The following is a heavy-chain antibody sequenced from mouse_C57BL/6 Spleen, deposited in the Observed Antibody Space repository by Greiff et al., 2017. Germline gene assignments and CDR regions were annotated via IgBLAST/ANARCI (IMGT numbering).Heavy chain of an antibody. D-gene: IGHD1-1*01. CDR1: GFTFSSYA. J-gene: IGHJ1*03. CDR2: ISDGGSYT. V-gene: IGHV5-4*03. Sequence: EVNLVESGGGLVKPGGSLKLSCAASGFTFSSYAMSWVRQTPEKRLEWVATISDGGSYTYYPDNVKGRFTISRDNAKNNLYLQMSHLKSEDTAMYYCARGDTTVVAPADVWGTGTTVTVSS. CDR3: ARGDTTVVAPADV.